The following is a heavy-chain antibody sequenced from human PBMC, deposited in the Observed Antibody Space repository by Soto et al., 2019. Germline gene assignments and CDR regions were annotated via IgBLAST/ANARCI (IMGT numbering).Heavy chain of an antibody. Sequence: EVQLVESGGGLVQPGGSLRLSCVDSGFTFSSYWMSWVRQARVKGLEWVGNIKQDGSEENYVDSVKGRFTISRDNAKNSMYLQMNSLRAGDTAVDYCARLAASGRGWDVWGQGTTVVVSS. D-gene: IGHD6-13*01. CDR1: GFTFSSYW. CDR2: IKQDGSEE. V-gene: IGHV3-7*01. CDR3: ARLAASGRGWDV. J-gene: IGHJ6*02.